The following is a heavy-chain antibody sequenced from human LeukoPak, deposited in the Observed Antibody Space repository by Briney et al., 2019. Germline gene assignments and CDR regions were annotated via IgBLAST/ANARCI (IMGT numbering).Heavy chain of an antibody. CDR3: ARVGTGGWYFDL. Sequence: TSETLSLTCTVSGVSFISHYWSWMRQPPGKGLEWIGYIYYSGSTNYNPSLRGRVTISVDASKNQFSLKLYSVTAADTAVYYCARVGTGGWYFDLWGRGTLVTVSS. CDR2: IYYSGST. V-gene: IGHV4-59*11. D-gene: IGHD6-13*01. CDR1: GVSFISHY. J-gene: IGHJ2*01.